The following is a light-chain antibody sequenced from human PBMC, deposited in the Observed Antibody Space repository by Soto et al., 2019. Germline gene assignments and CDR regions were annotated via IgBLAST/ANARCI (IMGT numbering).Light chain of an antibody. CDR2: GTS. CDR3: QQYGSSPRT. CDR1: QSVSSSY. J-gene: IGKJ1*01. Sequence: EIVLTQSPGTLSLSPGERGTLSCRASQSVSSSYLAWYQQKPGQAPRLLMYGTSTRATGTPYRFSGSGSGTDFTLTISSLEPEDVAVYYCQQYGSSPRTFGQGTKVEVK. V-gene: IGKV3-20*01.